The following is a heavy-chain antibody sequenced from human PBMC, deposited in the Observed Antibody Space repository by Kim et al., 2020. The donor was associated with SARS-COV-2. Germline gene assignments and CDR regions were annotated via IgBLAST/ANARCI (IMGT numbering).Heavy chain of an antibody. J-gene: IGHJ2*01. Sequence: SETLSLTCTVSGVSISRYYRSWIRQPPGKGLEWFGYICSSGGTNYNPSLKLRVFISFDASTNHFSLKLSSVTAADTADAYLARAAAYGLWLYFHGHGYW. V-gene: IGHV4-59*01. CDR3: ARAAAYGLWLYFHGHGYW. CDR2: ICSSGGT. D-gene: IGHD3-10*01. CDR1: GVSISRYY.